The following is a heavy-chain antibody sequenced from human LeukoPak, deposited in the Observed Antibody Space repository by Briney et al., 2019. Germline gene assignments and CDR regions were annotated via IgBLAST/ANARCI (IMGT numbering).Heavy chain of an antibody. J-gene: IGHJ4*02. CDR1: GFTFSSYA. Sequence: GSLRLSCAASGFTFSSYAMHWVRQAPGKGLEWVAVISYDGSNKYYADSVKGRFTISRDNSKNTLYLQMNSLRAEDTAVYYCARSREMATISAFDYWGQGTLVTVSS. CDR3: ARSREMATISAFDY. D-gene: IGHD5-24*01. CDR2: ISYDGSNK. V-gene: IGHV3-30*04.